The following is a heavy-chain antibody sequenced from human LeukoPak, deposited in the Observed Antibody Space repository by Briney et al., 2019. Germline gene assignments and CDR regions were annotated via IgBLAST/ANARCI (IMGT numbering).Heavy chain of an antibody. CDR3: AKDLVLGSTWTYYYDSSGYRYFDY. Sequence: GGSLRLSCAASGFTFSSYAMHWVRQAPGKGLEWVAVISYDGSNKYYADSVKGRFTISRDNSKNTLYLQMNSLRAEDTAVYYCAKDLVLGSTWTYYYDSSGYRYFDYWGQGTLVTVSS. CDR2: ISYDGSNK. D-gene: IGHD3-22*01. V-gene: IGHV3-30-3*01. CDR1: GFTFSSYA. J-gene: IGHJ4*02.